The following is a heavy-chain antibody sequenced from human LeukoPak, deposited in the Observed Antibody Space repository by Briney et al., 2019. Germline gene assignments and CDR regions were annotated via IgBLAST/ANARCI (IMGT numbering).Heavy chain of an antibody. V-gene: IGHV3-23*01. D-gene: IGHD2-15*01. CDR1: GFTFSTYA. J-gene: IGHJ4*02. CDR3: AKSPLAYCSGASCHLYFDY. CDR2: ISDSGGYT. Sequence: GGSLRLSCAASGFTFSTYAMNWVRQAPGKGLEWASGISDSGGYTYYADSVKGGFTISRDNSKNTLYLQMNSLRAEDTAIYYCAKSPLAYCSGASCHLYFDYWGQGTLVTVSS.